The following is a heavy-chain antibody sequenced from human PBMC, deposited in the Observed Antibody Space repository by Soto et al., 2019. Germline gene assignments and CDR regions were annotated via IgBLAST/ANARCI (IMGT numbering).Heavy chain of an antibody. CDR2: ISSSGTTI. Sequence: PGGSLRISCAASGFTFSSYEMTWVRQAPGKGLEWVSYISSSGTTIYYADSVKGRFTISRDNAKNSLYLQMNSLRAEDTAVYYCARPREFEGGMDVWGQGTTVTVSS. V-gene: IGHV3-48*03. J-gene: IGHJ6*01. D-gene: IGHD3-10*01. CDR3: ARPREFEGGMDV. CDR1: GFTFSSYE.